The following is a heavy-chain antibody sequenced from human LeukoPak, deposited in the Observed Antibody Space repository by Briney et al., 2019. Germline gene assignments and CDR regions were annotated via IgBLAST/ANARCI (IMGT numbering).Heavy chain of an antibody. Sequence: PSETLSLTCTVSGGSISSYYWSWIRQPPGKGLEWIGYIYYSGSTNYNPSLKSRVTISVDTSKNQFSLKLSSVTAADTAVYYCALVSSWYSYWGQGTPVTVSS. V-gene: IGHV4-59*01. CDR2: IYYSGST. J-gene: IGHJ4*02. CDR3: ALVSSWYSY. D-gene: IGHD6-13*01. CDR1: GGSISSYY.